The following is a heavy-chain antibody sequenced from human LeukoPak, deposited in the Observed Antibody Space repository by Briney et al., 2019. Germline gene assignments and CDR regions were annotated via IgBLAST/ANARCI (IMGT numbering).Heavy chain of an antibody. J-gene: IGHJ6*03. CDR3: ARLNYDFWSGIWEGYYMDV. D-gene: IGHD3-3*01. CDR2: IKSDGSNI. Sequence: GGSLRLSCAASGFTFSSYWMHWVRQPPGKGLVWVSRIKSDGSNIVYADSVKGRFTVSRDNAKKSLSLQVNSLRAEDTAVYYCARLNYDFWSGIWEGYYMDVWGKGTTVTVSS. V-gene: IGHV3-74*01. CDR1: GFTFSSYW.